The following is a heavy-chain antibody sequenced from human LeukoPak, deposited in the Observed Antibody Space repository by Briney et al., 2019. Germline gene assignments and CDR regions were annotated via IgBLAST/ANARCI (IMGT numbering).Heavy chain of an antibody. D-gene: IGHD3-3*01. CDR1: GYTFTSYY. V-gene: IGHV1-46*01. CDR2: INPSGGST. CDR3: ASTISNQTYYFDY. J-gene: IGHJ4*02. Sequence: ASVKVSCKASGYTFTSYYMHWVRQAPGQGLEWMGIINPSGGSTSYAQKFQGRVTMTRDMSTSTVYMELSSLRSEDTAVYYCASTISNQTYYFDYWGQGILVTVSS.